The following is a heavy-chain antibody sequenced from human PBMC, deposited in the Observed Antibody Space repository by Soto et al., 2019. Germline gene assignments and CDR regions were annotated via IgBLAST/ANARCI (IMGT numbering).Heavy chain of an antibody. D-gene: IGHD2-8*01. Sequence: PGGSLRLSCAASGFTFSSYWMSWVRQAPGKGLEYVSDIKQNGRDKYYVNSVKGRFTISRDNSKNTLYLQMDSLRAEDMAVYYCARDRCTNGVCYAPSDYWGQGTLVTVSS. V-gene: IGHV3-7*01. CDR3: ARDRCTNGVCYAPSDY. CDR2: IKQNGRDK. CDR1: GFTFSSYW. J-gene: IGHJ4*02.